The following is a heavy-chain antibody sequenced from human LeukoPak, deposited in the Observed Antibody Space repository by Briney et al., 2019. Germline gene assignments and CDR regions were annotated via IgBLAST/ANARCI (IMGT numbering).Heavy chain of an antibody. CDR3: AKDSSSWSTFDY. V-gene: IGHV3-21*01. D-gene: IGHD6-13*01. J-gene: IGHJ4*02. CDR2: ISSGSRHI. Sequence: GGSLRLSCAASGFTFSSYSMNWVRQAPGKGLEWVSSISSGSRHIYYADSVKGRFTISRDNSRNTLYLQMNSLRAEDTAVYYCAKDSSSWSTFDYWGQGTLVTVSS. CDR1: GFTFSSYS.